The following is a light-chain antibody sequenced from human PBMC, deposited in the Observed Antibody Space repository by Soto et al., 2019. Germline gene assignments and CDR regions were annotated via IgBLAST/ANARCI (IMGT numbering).Light chain of an antibody. CDR3: QQYGSAPFT. CDR2: DAS. CDR1: QSVASSH. V-gene: IGKV3-20*01. Sequence: EIVLKQSPGTVSLSPGERATVSSRASQSVASSHLAWYRQKPGQTPRLLIYDASSRATGIPDRISGSGSGTDFTLTISRLEPEDFAVYYCQQYGSAPFTFGPGTKVDIK. J-gene: IGKJ3*01.